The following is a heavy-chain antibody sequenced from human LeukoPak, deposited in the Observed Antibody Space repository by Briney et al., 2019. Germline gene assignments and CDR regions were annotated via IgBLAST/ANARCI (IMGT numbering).Heavy chain of an antibody. CDR1: GFTFCSYA. D-gene: IGHD3-16*01. CDR2: ISYIGGSA. V-gene: IGHV3-64*01. J-gene: IGHJ4*02. Sequence: PGGSLRLFCAASGFTFCSYAMLWFRQALGKGLGYVSAISYIGGSAYYAYSVKGRFTISRDNSKITLYLQLGSVRAEDMAEYYCSRYPLRGAPQADDYWGQGTLVIVAS. CDR3: SRYPLRGAPQADDY.